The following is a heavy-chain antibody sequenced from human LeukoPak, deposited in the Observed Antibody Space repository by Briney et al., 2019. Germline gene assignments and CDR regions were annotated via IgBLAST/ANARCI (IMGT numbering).Heavy chain of an antibody. CDR2: IYYSGST. CDR1: GGSISSGGYY. D-gene: IGHD6-13*01. J-gene: IGHJ5*02. V-gene: IGHV4-31*03. CDR3: ARAVTRAAAGTLVGWFDP. Sequence: SETLSLTCTVSGGSISSGGYYWSWIRQQPGKGLEWIGYIYYSGSTYYNPSLKSRVTISVDTSKNQFSLKLSSVTAADTAVYYCARAVTRAAAGTLVGWFDPWGQGTLVTVSS.